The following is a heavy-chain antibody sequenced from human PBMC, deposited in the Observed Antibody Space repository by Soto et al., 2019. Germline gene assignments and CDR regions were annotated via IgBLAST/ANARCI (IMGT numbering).Heavy chain of an antibody. CDR2: INAGNGNT. CDR1: GYTFASYA. V-gene: IGHV1-3*01. J-gene: IGHJ5*02. Sequence: PSVKASCQASGYTFASYAMHWVRQAPGQRLEWMGWINAGNGNTKYSQKYQGRVTITRDTSASTAYMELSSLGSEDTAVYYCARAAEQYDLWSSAHLWVHPWGQGTLVTV. CDR3: ARAAEQYDLWSSAHLWVHP. D-gene: IGHD3-3*01.